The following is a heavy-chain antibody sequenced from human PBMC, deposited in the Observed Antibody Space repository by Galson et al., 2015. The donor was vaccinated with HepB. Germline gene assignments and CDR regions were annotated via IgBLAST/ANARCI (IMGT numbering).Heavy chain of an antibody. V-gene: IGHV2-5*02. D-gene: IGHD4-23*01. Sequence: PALVKPTQTLTLTCSLSGLSISASGEGVGWIRQSPGKALEWLSLIYWDATKRYRPSLKGRLTITKDTSKNQVVLTMTNMDPVDTATYFCAKLGNAFFEYWGQGTPVTVSS. J-gene: IGHJ4*02. CDR2: IYWDATK. CDR3: AKLGNAFFEY. CDR1: GLSISASGEG.